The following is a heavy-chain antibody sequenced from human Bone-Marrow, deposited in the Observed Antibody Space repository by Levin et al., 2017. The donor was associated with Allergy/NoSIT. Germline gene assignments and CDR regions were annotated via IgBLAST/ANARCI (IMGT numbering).Heavy chain of an antibody. CDR1: GGSISSGDYY. CDR2: IYYSGST. Sequence: SETLSLTCTVSGGSISSGDYYWSWIRQPPGKGLEWIGYIYYSGSTYYNPSLKSRVTISVDTSKNQFSLKLSSVTAADTAVYYCARVAYDFWSGLGNWFDPWGQGTLVTVSS. V-gene: IGHV4-30-4*01. J-gene: IGHJ5*02. D-gene: IGHD3-3*01. CDR3: ARVAYDFWSGLGNWFDP.